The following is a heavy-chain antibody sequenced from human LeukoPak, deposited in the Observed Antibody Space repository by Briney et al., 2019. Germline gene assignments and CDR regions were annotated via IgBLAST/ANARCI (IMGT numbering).Heavy chain of an antibody. V-gene: IGHV4-39*01. D-gene: IGHD2-8*01. CDR1: GGSISSGSYY. J-gene: IGHJ4*02. Sequence: SETLSLTCTVSGGSISSGSYYWGWIRQPPGKRLEWIASIYYSGSTHYNPSLKSRVTISVDTSKNEFSLKLSSVTAADTAVYYCARNNTLMMYPRGGEDKGFDYWGQGTLVTVSS. CDR2: IYYSGST. CDR3: ARNNTLMMYPRGGEDKGFDY.